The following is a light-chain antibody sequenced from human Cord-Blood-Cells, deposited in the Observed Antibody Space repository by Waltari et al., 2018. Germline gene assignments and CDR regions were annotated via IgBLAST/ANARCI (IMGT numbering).Light chain of an antibody. V-gene: IGLV2-8*01. CDR3: SSYAGSNIWV. CDR1: SSDVGGYNY. Sequence: QSALTQPPSASGSPGQSVTISCTGTSSDVGGYNYVSWYQQHPGKAPKLMIYEVSKRPSGVPDRFSGSKAGNTASPTVSGLQAEDEADYYCSSYAGSNIWVFGGGTKLTVL. J-gene: IGLJ3*02. CDR2: EVS.